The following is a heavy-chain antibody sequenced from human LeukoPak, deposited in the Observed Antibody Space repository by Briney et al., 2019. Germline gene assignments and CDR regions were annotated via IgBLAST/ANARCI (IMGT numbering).Heavy chain of an antibody. V-gene: IGHV3-23*01. Sequence: GGSLRLSCAASGFTFSSYAMSWVRQAPGKGLAWVSAISGSGGSTYYADSVKGRFTSSRDNSKITLNLQMNSRRAECTFVCYCVNARSQCELLGVLDYWGQGTLVTVSS. D-gene: IGHD1-26*01. J-gene: IGHJ4*02. CDR1: GFTFSSYA. CDR3: VNARSQCELLGVLDY. CDR2: ISGSGGST.